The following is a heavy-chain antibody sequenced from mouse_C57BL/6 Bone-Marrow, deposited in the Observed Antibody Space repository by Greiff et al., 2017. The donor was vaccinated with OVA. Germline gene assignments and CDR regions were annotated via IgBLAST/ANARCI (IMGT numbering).Heavy chain of an antibody. J-gene: IGHJ3*01. CDR2: IDPNNGGT. Sequence: VQLQQPGAELVKPGAPVKLSCKASGYTFTSYWLHWVKQRPGRGLEWIGRIDPNNGGTKYNEKFKSKATLTVDNPSSTANMQLSILTSEDFAGYYCAGEAAQAPGFAYWGQGTLVTVSA. CDR3: AGEAAQAPGFAY. CDR1: GYTFTSYW. V-gene: IGHV1-72*01. D-gene: IGHD3-2*02.